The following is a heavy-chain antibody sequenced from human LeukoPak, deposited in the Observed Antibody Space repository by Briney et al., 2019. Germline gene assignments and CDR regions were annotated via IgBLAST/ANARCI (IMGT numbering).Heavy chain of an antibody. CDR3: ARLHDSSGYTYFDY. D-gene: IGHD3-22*01. CDR2: IYSAGGT. Sequence: GGSLRLSCAASGFTVSVNYLTWVRQAPGKGLEWVSVIYSAGGTYYADSVKGRFTISRDNSKNTLYLQMISLRAGDTAVYYCARLHDSSGYTYFDYWGQGTLVTVSS. V-gene: IGHV3-66*01. J-gene: IGHJ4*02. CDR1: GFTVSVNY.